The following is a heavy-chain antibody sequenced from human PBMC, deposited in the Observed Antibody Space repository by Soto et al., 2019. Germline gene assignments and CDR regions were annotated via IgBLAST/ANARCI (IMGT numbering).Heavy chain of an antibody. V-gene: IGHV4-34*01. CDR1: GGSFSGYY. CDR2: INHSGST. J-gene: IGHJ4*02. CDR3: ARGGPRYGRSTSCSLLDF. Sequence: QVQLQQWGAGLLKPSETLSLTCAVYGGSFSGYYWSWIRQPPGKGLEWIGEINHSGSTNYNPSLKSRVTISVDTSKNQFSLKLSSVTAADTAVYYCARGGPRYGRSTSCSLLDFWGQGILVTVSS. D-gene: IGHD2-2*01.